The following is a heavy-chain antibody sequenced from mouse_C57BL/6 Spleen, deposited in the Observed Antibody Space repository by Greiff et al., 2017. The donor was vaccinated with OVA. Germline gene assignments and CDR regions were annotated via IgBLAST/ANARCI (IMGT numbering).Heavy chain of an antibody. CDR1: GYTFTSYD. D-gene: IGHD1-1*01. V-gene: IGHV1-85*01. CDR2: IYPRDGST. J-gene: IGHJ1*03. CDR3: ARSSIYYYGSSYDRYFDV. Sequence: VQLQQSGPELVKPGASVKLSCKASGYTFTSYDINWVKQRPGQGLEWIGWIYPRDGSTKYNEKFKGKATLTVDTSSSTAYMELHSLTSEDSAVYFCARSSIYYYGSSYDRYFDVWGTGTTVTVSS.